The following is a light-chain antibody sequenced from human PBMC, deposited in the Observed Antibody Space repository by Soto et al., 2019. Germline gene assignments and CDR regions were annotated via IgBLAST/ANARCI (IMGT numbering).Light chain of an antibody. V-gene: IGKV3-20*01. CDR3: QQYDSSPRT. CDR1: QSVSSSY. Sequence: EIVLTQSPGTLSLSPGERATLSCGASQSVSSSYIAWYQQKPGQAPRLLIYGASTRATGIAARFSGSGSGTDFTLTISSLEPEDFAVYYCQQYDSSPRTFGQGTKVDIK. CDR2: GAS. J-gene: IGKJ1*01.